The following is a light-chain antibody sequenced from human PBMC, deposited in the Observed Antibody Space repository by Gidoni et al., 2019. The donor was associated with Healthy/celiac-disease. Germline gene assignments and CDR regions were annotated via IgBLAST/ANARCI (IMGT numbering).Light chain of an antibody. Sequence: DIQMTQSPSSLSASVGDRVTITCRASQSISSYLNWYQQKPGKAPKLLIYAASSLQSGVPSRFSGSGSGTDFTLTISSLQPEDFATYYCQQSYSPLAFGQXTKVEIK. J-gene: IGKJ1*01. CDR2: AAS. CDR3: QQSYSPLA. V-gene: IGKV1-39*01. CDR1: QSISSY.